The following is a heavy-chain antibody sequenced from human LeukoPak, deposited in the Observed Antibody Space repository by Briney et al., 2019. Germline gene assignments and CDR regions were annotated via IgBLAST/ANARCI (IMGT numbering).Heavy chain of an antibody. CDR1: GGTFSSYA. CDR2: IIPIFGTA. CDR3: ARGPWSAATLGYFDY. D-gene: IGHD2-15*01. Sequence: SVKVSCKASGGTFSSYAISWVRQAPGQGLEWMGGIIPIFGTANYAQKFQGRVTITADKSTSTAYMELSSLRSEDTAVYYCARGPWSAATLGYFDYWGQGTLVTVSS. J-gene: IGHJ4*02. V-gene: IGHV1-69*06.